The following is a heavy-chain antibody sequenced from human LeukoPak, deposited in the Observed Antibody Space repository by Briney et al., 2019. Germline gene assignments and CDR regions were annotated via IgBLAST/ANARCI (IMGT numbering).Heavy chain of an antibody. CDR1: GGSISSYY. Sequence: SETLSLTCTVSGGSISSYYWSWIRQPAGKGLEWIGRIYTSGSTNYNPSLKSRVTMSVDTSKNQFSLKLSSVTAEDTAVYYCAREPDCGGDCSFDYWGQGTLVTVSS. CDR2: IYTSGST. V-gene: IGHV4-4*07. D-gene: IGHD2-21*02. J-gene: IGHJ4*02. CDR3: AREPDCGGDCSFDY.